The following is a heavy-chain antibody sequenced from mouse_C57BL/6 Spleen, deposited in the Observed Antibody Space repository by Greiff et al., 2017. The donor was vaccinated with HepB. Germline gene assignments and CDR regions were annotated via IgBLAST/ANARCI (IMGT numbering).Heavy chain of an antibody. CDR1: GYTFTSYW. CDR3: ARGDGEWFAY. CDR2: IDPSDSYT. J-gene: IGHJ3*01. Sequence: QVQLQQPGAELVMPGASVKLSCKASGYTFTSYWMHWVKQRPGQGLEWIGEIDPSDSYTNYNQKFKGKSTLTVDNSSSTAYMQLSSLTSEDSAVYYCARGDGEWFAYWGQGTLVTVSA. V-gene: IGHV1-69*01.